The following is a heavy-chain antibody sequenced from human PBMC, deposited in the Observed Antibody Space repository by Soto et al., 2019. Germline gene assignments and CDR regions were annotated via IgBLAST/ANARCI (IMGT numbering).Heavy chain of an antibody. CDR2: ISGSGGST. Sequence: GGSLRLSCAASGFTFSSYAMSWVRQAPGKGLEWVSAISGSGGSTYYADSVKGRFTISRDNSKNTLYLQMNSLRSEDTAVYYCARGGQSDIVVVVAAKNWFDPWGQGTLVTVSS. V-gene: IGHV3-23*01. J-gene: IGHJ5*02. CDR3: ARGGQSDIVVVVAAKNWFDP. D-gene: IGHD2-15*01. CDR1: GFTFSSYA.